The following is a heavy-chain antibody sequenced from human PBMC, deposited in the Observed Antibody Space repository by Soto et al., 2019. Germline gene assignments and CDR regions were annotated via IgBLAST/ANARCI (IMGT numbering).Heavy chain of an antibody. V-gene: IGHV4-31*01. CDR2: IHHSGST. CDR3: VRGVLS. D-gene: IGHD3-10*01. CDR1: GGSISSGGYY. J-gene: IGHJ1*01. Sequence: QVQLQESGPGLVKASQTLSLTCNVSGGSISSGGYYWTWIRQHPGKGLEWIGNIHHSGSTFYDPXLXCXXSISVDTSKNQSSLKLSSVTAADTAVYFCVRGVLSWGQGTLVTVSS.